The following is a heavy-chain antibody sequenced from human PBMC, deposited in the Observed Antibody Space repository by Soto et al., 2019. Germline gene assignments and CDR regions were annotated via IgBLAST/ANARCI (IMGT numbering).Heavy chain of an antibody. CDR2: ISYDGSNE. Sequence: GSLRLSCAASGFTFRNYGMHWVRQAPGKGLEWVAGISYDGSNEYYADSMKGRFTISRDNSKNTLYLQMHSLRAEDTAVYFCAKDRRGKNYSRLDYQGQGTLVTVSS. CDR1: GFTFRNYG. J-gene: IGHJ4*02. V-gene: IGHV3-30*18. CDR3: AKDRRGKNYSRLDY. D-gene: IGHD2-15*01.